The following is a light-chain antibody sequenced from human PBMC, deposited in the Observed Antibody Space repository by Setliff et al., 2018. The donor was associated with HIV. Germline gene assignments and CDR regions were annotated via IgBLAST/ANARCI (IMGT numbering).Light chain of an antibody. Sequence: QSVLTQPASVSGSPGQSITISCTGTSNDIGNYNYVSWYQQHPGKAPKLIVSEVFNRPSGVSNRFSGSKSGNTASLTISRLQPEDEADYYCCSYRGTNILIFGGGTKVTVL. CDR2: EVF. CDR3: CSYRGTNILI. J-gene: IGLJ2*01. CDR1: SNDIGNYNY. V-gene: IGLV2-14*01.